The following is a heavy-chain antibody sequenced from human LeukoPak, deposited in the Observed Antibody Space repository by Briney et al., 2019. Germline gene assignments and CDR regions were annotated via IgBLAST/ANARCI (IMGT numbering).Heavy chain of an antibody. Sequence: PGGSLRLSCAASGFGFRSSAMHWVRQAPGKGLEWMAFMRSDGSDEHYADSVKGRFTISRDNSHNTLYLQMNSLHSEDTAVYYCAKDLGLQVGASPFDYWGQGTLVTVSS. J-gene: IGHJ4*02. CDR2: MRSDGSDE. CDR1: GFGFRSSA. CDR3: AKDLGLQVGASPFDY. V-gene: IGHV3-30*02. D-gene: IGHD1-26*01.